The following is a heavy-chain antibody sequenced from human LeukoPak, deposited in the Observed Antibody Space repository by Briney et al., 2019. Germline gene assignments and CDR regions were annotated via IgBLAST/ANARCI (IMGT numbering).Heavy chain of an antibody. CDR1: GGSFSGYY. CDR2: IYTSGST. D-gene: IGHD6-13*01. Sequence: PSETLSLTCAVYGGSFSGYYWSWIRQPAGKGLEWIGRIYTSGSTNYNPSLKSRVTISVDTSKNQFSLKLSSVAAADTAVYYCARAEGSIAAAGTGEGFDPWGQGTLVTVSS. CDR3: ARAEGSIAAAGTGEGFDP. V-gene: IGHV4-59*10. J-gene: IGHJ5*02.